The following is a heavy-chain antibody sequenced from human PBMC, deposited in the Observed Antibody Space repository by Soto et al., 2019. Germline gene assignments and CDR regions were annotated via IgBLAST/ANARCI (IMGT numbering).Heavy chain of an antibody. V-gene: IGHV4-30-4*01. D-gene: IGHD4-17*01. Sequence: SETLSLTCTVSGGSISSGDYYWSWIRQPPGKGLEWIGYIYYSGSTYYNPSLKSRVTISVDTSKNQFSLKLSSVTAADTAVYYCARDGFLEETTVVTPAFDYWGQGTLVTVSS. CDR3: ARDGFLEETTVVTPAFDY. CDR2: IYYSGST. CDR1: GGSISSGDYY. J-gene: IGHJ4*02.